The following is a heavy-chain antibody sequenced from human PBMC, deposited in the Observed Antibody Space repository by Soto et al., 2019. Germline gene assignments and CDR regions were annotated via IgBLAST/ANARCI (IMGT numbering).Heavy chain of an antibody. CDR2: INHSGST. V-gene: IGHV4-34*01. CDR3: ARGDSISWFDRSGWFDP. J-gene: IGHJ5*02. CDR1: GGSFSGYY. Sequence: QVQLQQWGAGLLKPSETLSLTCAVYGGSFSGYYWSWIRQPPGTGLEWIGEINHSGSTNYNPSLKSRVTISGDTYKNKFSLKLSSVTAADTAVYYCARGDSISWFDRSGWFDPLGQGTLVTVSS. D-gene: IGHD6-13*01.